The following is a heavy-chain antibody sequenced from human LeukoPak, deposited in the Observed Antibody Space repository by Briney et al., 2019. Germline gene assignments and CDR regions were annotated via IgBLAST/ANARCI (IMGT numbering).Heavy chain of an antibody. Sequence: GGSLRLSCAASGFTFSSYAMHWVGQAPGKGREWVAVISYDGSNKYYADSVKGRFTISRDNSKNTLYLQMNSLRAEDTAVYYCARDKQYCSSTSCYFLDYYYGMDVWGQGTTVTVSS. D-gene: IGHD2-2*01. CDR2: ISYDGSNK. CDR3: ARDKQYCSSTSCYFLDYYYGMDV. CDR1: GFTFSSYA. J-gene: IGHJ6*02. V-gene: IGHV3-30*04.